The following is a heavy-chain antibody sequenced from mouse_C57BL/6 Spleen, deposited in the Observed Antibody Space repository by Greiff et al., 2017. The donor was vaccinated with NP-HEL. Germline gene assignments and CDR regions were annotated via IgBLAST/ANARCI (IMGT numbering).Heavy chain of an antibody. CDR2: IYPGDGDT. Sequence: VKLQESGPELVKPGASVKISCKASGYAFSSSWMNWVKQRPGKGLEWIGRIYPGDGDTNYNGKFKGKATLTADKSSSTAYMQLSSLTSEDSAVYFWARSLDSPFAYWGQGTLVTVSA. CDR3: ARSLDSPFAY. D-gene: IGHD3-2*01. J-gene: IGHJ3*01. CDR1: GYAFSSSW. V-gene: IGHV1-82*01.